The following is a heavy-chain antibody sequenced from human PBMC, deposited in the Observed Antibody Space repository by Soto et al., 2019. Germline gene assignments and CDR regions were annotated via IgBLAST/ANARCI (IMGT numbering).Heavy chain of an antibody. J-gene: IGHJ4*02. CDR2: ISWNSGSI. V-gene: IGHV3-9*01. D-gene: IGHD5-12*01. Sequence: GGSLRLSCAASGFTFDDYAMHWVRQAPGKGLEWVSGISWNSGSIGYVDSVKGRFTISRDNAKNSLYLQMNSLRAEDTALYYRGGYHFDYWGQGTLVTVSS. CDR1: GFTFDDYA. CDR3: GGYHFDY.